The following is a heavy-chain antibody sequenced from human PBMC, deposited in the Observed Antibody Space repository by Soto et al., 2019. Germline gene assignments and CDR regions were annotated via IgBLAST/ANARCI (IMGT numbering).Heavy chain of an antibody. CDR1: GFTFSSYA. Sequence: GGSLRLSCAASGFTFSSYAMSWVGQAPGKGLEWVSAISGSGGSTYYADSVKGRFTISRDNSKNTLYLQMNSLRAEDTAVYYCAKLGRDYVWGSYPQIDWFDPWGQGTLVTVSS. J-gene: IGHJ5*02. CDR3: AKLGRDYVWGSYPQIDWFDP. D-gene: IGHD3-16*02. V-gene: IGHV3-23*01. CDR2: ISGSGGST.